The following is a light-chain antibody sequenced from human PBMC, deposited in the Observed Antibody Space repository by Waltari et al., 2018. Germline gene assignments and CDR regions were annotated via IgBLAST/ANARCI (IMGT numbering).Light chain of an antibody. Sequence: DIQMTKFASSLSASVGDTVTIPCQASQGIGNNLNWYQQKPGKAPKFLICRASNLQSGIPSRFSGSGSGTDFTLTINSLQPEDFATYYCQQGYSYPVTFGPGTKLDI. CDR3: QQGYSYPVT. J-gene: IGKJ3*01. CDR1: QGIGNN. V-gene: IGKV1-16*01. CDR2: RAS.